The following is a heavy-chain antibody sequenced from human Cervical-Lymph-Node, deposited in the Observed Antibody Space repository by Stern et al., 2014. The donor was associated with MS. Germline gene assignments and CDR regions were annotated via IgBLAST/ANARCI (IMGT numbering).Heavy chain of an antibody. V-gene: IGHV5-51*01. D-gene: IGHD2-15*01. J-gene: IGHJ4*02. CDR3: ARHGGHFEAD. CDR2: IHPGGSDT. CDR1: GYSFTSYW. Sequence: EMQLEESGAEVKKPGESLKISCKGSGYSFTSYWIGWVRQMPGKGLEWMGLIHPGGSDTSYSPPFQGQVTISADKTLQTPYLQWSSLKASDTAMYYCARHGGHFEADWGQGTLVTVSS.